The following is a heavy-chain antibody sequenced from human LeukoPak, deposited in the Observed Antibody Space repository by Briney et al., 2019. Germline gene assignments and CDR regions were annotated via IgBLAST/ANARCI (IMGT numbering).Heavy chain of an antibody. CDR1: GGSISSSSYY. CDR2: IYYSGST. J-gene: IGHJ4*02. CDR3: ARHPSLSIIGAGTADY. D-gene: IGHD6-13*01. V-gene: IGHV4-39*01. Sequence: SETLSLTCTVSGGSISSSSYYWGWIRQSPGKGLEWIGSIYYSGSTYYNPSLKSRVTISVDTSKNQFSLKLISVTAADTAVYHCARHPSLSIIGAGTADYWGQGTLVTVSS.